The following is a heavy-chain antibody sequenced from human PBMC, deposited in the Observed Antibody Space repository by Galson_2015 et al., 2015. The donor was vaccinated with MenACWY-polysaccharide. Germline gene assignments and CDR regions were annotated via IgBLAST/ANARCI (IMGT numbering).Heavy chain of an antibody. J-gene: IGHJ4*02. D-gene: IGHD3-3*02. V-gene: IGHV3-30*03. CDR2: ISHDGSNI. CDR1: GFIFSDYG. CDR3: ARDKKTIYGVEIVGYYFDR. Sequence: SLRLSCAASGFIFSDYGIHWVRQAPGKGLEWVSFISHDGSNIHYADSVKGRFTISRDTSRKTVYMQMNNLRSEDTAVYYCARDKKTIYGVEIVGYYFDRWGQGALVTVSS.